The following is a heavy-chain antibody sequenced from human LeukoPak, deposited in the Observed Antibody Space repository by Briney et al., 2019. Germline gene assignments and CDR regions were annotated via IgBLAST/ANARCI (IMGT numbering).Heavy chain of an antibody. J-gene: IGHJ4*02. V-gene: IGHV4-61*02. Sequence: PSQTLSLTCTVSGGSISSGSYYWSWIRQPAGKGLEWIGRAYSSGSTNYNPSLRSRVTISVDTSKNQFSLKLSSVTAADTAVYYCARSSGWFHYWGQGTLVTVSS. CDR1: GGSISSGSYY. D-gene: IGHD6-19*01. CDR2: AYSSGST. CDR3: ARSSGWFHY.